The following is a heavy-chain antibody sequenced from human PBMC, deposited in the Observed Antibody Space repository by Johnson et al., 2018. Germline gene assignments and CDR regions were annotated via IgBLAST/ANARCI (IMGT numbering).Heavy chain of an antibody. J-gene: IGHJ6*02. Sequence: EVQLLETGGGLVQPGGSLRLSCAASGFTLSIYWMSWVRQSPGKGLEWVAHIKEDGSEKHYVDSVKGRFTISRDNAENSLYLQMNSLRAEDTAVYYCARDPGLLLPRYYYYFGMDVWGQGTTVIVSS. V-gene: IGHV3-7*01. CDR1: GFTLSIYW. CDR3: ARDPGLLLPRYYYYFGMDV. CDR2: IKEDGSEK. D-gene: IGHD2-15*01.